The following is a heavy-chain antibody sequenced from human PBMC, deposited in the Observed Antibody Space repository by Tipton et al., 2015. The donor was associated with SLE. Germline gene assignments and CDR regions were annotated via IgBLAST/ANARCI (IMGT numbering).Heavy chain of an antibody. Sequence: TLSLTCAVYGGSFGPHYWSWIRQPPGKGLEWIGEINDSGSTNYNPSLKSRVIISIDTSKNQFSLKLTSVTAADTAVYYCARDGGAAPETYNYYMDVWGQGTTVTVSS. J-gene: IGHJ6*03. D-gene: IGHD6-13*01. CDR2: INDSGST. V-gene: IGHV4-34*01. CDR3: ARDGGAAPETYNYYMDV. CDR1: GGSFGPHY.